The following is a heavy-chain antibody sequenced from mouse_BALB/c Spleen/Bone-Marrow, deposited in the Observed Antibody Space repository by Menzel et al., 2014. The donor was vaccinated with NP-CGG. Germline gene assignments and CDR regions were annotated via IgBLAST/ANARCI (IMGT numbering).Heavy chain of an antibody. V-gene: IGHV1S137*01. CDR1: GYTFTDYA. D-gene: IGHD2-14*01. Sequence: VKLQESGAELVRPGVSVKISCKGSGYTFTDYAIHWVKQSHAKSLEWIGLISGYYGDAIYNQKFKGKATVTVDKSSSTAYMDLARLTSEDSAIYYCARSGKVRNAMDYWGQGTSVTVSS. CDR2: ISGYYGDA. J-gene: IGHJ4*01. CDR3: ARSGKVRNAMDY.